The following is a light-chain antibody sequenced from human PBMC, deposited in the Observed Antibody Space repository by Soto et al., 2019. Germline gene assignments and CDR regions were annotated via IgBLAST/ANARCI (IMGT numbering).Light chain of an antibody. CDR3: QQYGSSPPSST. V-gene: IGKV3-20*01. CDR1: HRFSSGY. Sequence: EIVLTQSPGTLSLSTGERATLSCRGSHRFSSGYLAWYQQKPGQAPRLLIYGASSRATDIPDRFSGRGSGTDFTLTISRLEPEDFAVYYCQQYGSSPPSSTFGQGTRLEI. J-gene: IGKJ5*01. CDR2: GAS.